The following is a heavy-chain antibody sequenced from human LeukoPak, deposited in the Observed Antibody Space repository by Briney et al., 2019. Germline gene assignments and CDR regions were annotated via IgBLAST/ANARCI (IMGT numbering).Heavy chain of an antibody. CDR2: IYSRDSDP. V-gene: IGHV5-51*01. J-gene: IGHJ3*02. Sequence: GESLKISRKGSGYSFTTCWNGLVRQVPGKGLEWVVIIYSRDSDPRFSPFFQGPVTIPASKCLDTTYLAYEQLKASDTGMYYRAGRSAFDIWGQGTMVTVSS. CDR3: AGRSAFDI. CDR1: GYSFTTCW.